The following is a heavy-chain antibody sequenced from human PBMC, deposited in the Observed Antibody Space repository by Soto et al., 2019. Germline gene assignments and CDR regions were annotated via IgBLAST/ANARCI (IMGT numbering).Heavy chain of an antibody. CDR2: ISYDGSNK. D-gene: IGHD6-19*01. Sequence: GGSLRLSCAASGFTFSSYGMHWVRQAPGKGLEWVAVISYDGSNKYYADSVKGRFTISRDNSKNTLYLQMNSLRAEDTAVYYCAKDSGIAVALDYGMDVWGQGTTVTVSS. CDR1: GFTFSSYG. CDR3: AKDSGIAVALDYGMDV. J-gene: IGHJ6*02. V-gene: IGHV3-30*18.